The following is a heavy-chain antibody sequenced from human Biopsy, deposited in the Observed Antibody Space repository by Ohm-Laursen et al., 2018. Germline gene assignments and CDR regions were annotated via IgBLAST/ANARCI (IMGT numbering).Heavy chain of an antibody. D-gene: IGHD5-24*01. CDR1: GGSMTGYE. J-gene: IGHJ2*01. CDR3: ASAGYNPDWNFDL. V-gene: IGHV4-59*12. CDR2: IYFTGRT. Sequence: SETLSLTCRVSGGSMTGYEWSWIRQPPGKALEWIGYIYFTGRTSYNPSLKSRVTMSVNTSKKQFSLRLSSVTAADTAVYYCASAGYNPDWNFDLWGRGTRVTVSS.